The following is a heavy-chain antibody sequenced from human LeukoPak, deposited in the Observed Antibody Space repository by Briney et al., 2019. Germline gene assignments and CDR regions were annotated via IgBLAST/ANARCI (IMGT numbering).Heavy chain of an antibody. CDR3: AKGRLRGEYYFDY. D-gene: IGHD5/OR15-5a*01. V-gene: IGHV3-30*18. Sequence: GGSLRLSCAASGFTFSSYGMHWVRQAPGKGLEWVAVISYDGSNKYYADSVKGRFTISRDNSKNTLYLQMNSLRAVDTAVYYCAKGRLRGEYYFDYWGQGTLVTVSS. J-gene: IGHJ4*02. CDR1: GFTFSSYG. CDR2: ISYDGSNK.